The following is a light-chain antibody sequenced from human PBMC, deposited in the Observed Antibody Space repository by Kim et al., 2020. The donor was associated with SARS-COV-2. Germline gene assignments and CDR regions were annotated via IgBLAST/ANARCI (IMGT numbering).Light chain of an antibody. Sequence: GKTVTISWTRSSGSIASNYVQGYQQRPGSAPTTVIYEDNQRPSGVPDRFSGSIDSSSNSASLTISGLKTEDEADYYCQSYDSSNQVFGGGTQLTVL. CDR1: SGSIASNY. CDR3: QSYDSSNQV. J-gene: IGLJ2*01. CDR2: EDN. V-gene: IGLV6-57*03.